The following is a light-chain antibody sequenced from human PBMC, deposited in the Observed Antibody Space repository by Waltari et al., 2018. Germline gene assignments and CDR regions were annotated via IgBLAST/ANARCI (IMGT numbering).Light chain of an antibody. V-gene: IGLV1-44*01. CDR2: SND. J-gene: IGLJ3*02. CDR1: SSNIGRSS. Sequence: QSVLTQPPSASGTPGQRVSMSCSGSSSNIGRSSVSWYQQVPGTAPKVLIYSNDQRPSWVPDRFSGSKSGTSASLAISGLQSEDEADYYCGTWDDSLKGWVFGGGTKLTVL. CDR3: GTWDDSLKGWV.